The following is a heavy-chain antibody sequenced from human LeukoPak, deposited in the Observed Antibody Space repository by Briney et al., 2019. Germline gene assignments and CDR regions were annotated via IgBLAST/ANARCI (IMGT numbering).Heavy chain of an antibody. CDR1: GFTFSSYS. J-gene: IGHJ4*02. V-gene: IGHV3-74*01. D-gene: IGHD4-23*01. CDR2: IDTDGSRT. Sequence: PGGSLRLSCAASGFTFSSYSMNWVRQVPGKGLVWVSYIDTDGSRTTYADSVKGRFTISRDNAKNTVYLQMDSLRAEDTAVYYCVRGRVGGVDYWGQGTLVTVSS. CDR3: VRGRVGGVDY.